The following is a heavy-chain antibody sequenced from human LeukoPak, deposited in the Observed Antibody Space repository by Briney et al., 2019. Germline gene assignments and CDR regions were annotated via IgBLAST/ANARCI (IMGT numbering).Heavy chain of an antibody. CDR2: TYYSGST. CDR3: ARTSFYYDSRQWWFDP. V-gene: IGHV4-59*01. CDR1: GGSISNYY. J-gene: IGHJ5*02. Sequence: SETLSLTCTVSGGSISNYYWSWIRQPPGKGREGIGYTYYSGSTNYTPPLKSRVTISVDTSKKQFSLKLSSVTAAETAVYYWARTSFYYDSRQWWFDPWGEGTLVTVSS. D-gene: IGHD3-22*01.